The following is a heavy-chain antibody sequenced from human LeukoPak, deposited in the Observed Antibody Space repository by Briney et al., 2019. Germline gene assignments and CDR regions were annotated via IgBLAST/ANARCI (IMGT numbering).Heavy chain of an antibody. CDR1: GFTFSSYD. CDR3: ARGLSDYGSGSYNGNWFDP. CDR2: IGTAGDT. J-gene: IGHJ5*02. Sequence: PGGSLRLSCAASGFTFSSYDMHWVRQATGKGLEWVSAIGTAGDTYYPGSVKGRFTISRENAKNSLYLQMNSLRAGDTAVYYCARGLSDYGSGSYNGNWFDPWGQGTLVTVSS. V-gene: IGHV3-13*01. D-gene: IGHD3-10*01.